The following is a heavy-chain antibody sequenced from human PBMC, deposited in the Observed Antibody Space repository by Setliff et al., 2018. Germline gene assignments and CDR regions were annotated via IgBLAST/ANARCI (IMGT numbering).Heavy chain of an antibody. CDR3: ARDTSGRDAFDI. D-gene: IGHD6-19*01. CDR1: GGSISSSNW. V-gene: IGHV3-7*03. CDR2: INQDGSEK. J-gene: IGHJ3*02. Sequence: ETLSLTCAVSGGSISSSNWWSWVRQAPGKGLEWVANINQDGSEKYYVDSVKGRFTISRDNAKNSLYLQMSSLRADDTAVYYCARDTSGRDAFDIWGQGTVVTVSS.